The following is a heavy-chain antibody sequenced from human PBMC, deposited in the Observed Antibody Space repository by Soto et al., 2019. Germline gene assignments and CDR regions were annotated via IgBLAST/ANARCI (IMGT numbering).Heavy chain of an antibody. CDR3: ARVPGYCSSTSCYTGGYNWFDP. CDR1: GGSFSGYY. D-gene: IGHD2-2*02. J-gene: IGHJ5*02. V-gene: IGHV4-34*01. Sequence: QVQLQQWGAGLLKPSETLSLTCAVYGGSFSGYYWSWIRQPPGKGLERIGEINHSGSTNYNPSLKSRVTISVDTSKNQFSLKLSSVTAADTAVYYCARVPGYCSSTSCYTGGYNWFDPWGQGTLVTVSS. CDR2: INHSGST.